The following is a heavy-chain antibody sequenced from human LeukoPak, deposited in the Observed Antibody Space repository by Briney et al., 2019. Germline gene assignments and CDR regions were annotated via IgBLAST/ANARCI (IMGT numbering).Heavy chain of an antibody. D-gene: IGHD5-24*01. CDR2: IKQDGSEK. CDR3: ARALGWLPENY. Sequence: PGGSLRLSCAASGFTFSSYWMSWVRQAPGKGLEWVANIKQDGSEKDYVDSVKGRFTISRDNAKNSLYLQMNSLRAEDTAAYYCARALGWLPENYWGQGTLVTVSS. CDR1: GFTFSSYW. V-gene: IGHV3-7*01. J-gene: IGHJ4*02.